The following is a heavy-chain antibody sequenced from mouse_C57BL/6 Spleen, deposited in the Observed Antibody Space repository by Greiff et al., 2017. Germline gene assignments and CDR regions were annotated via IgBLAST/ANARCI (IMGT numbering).Heavy chain of an antibody. J-gene: IGHJ4*01. V-gene: IGHV5-4*01. D-gene: IGHD4-1*01. Sequence: DVKLVESGGGLVQPGGSLKLSCAASGFTFSSYAMSWVRQTPEKSLEWVATISDGGSYTYYPDNVKGRFTISRDNAKHNLYLQMSHLKSEDTAMYDCARDPGNYDMDYWGQGTSVTVSS. CDR3: ARDPGNYDMDY. CDR1: GFTFSSYA. CDR2: ISDGGSYT.